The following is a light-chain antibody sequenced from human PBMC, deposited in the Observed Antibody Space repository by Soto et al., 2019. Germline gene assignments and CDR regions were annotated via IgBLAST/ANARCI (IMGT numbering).Light chain of an antibody. J-gene: IGKJ1*01. Sequence: VMTQSPATLSVSPGERATLSCRASESVSSNLAWYQQRPGQAPRLLIYGASTRATDTPVRFRGSGSGTEFTLTISSLQSEDFAVYYCQQYNNWPVTFGQGTKVDIK. CDR2: GAS. V-gene: IGKV3-15*01. CDR1: ESVSSN. CDR3: QQYNNWPVT.